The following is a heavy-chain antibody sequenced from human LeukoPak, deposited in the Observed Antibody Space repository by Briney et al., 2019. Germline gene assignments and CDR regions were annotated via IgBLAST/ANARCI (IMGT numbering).Heavy chain of an antibody. J-gene: IGHJ4*02. CDR1: GGSISSYY. D-gene: IGHD5-12*01. V-gene: IGHV4-59*01. CDR3: ARLSGYDWESFYDY. Sequence: SETLSLTCTVSGGSISSYYWSWLRQPPGKGLEWIGIYYSGSTYYNPSLKSRVTISVHTSKNQFSLKLSSVTAADTAVYYCARLSGYDWESFYDYWGQGTLVTVSS. CDR2: IYYSGST.